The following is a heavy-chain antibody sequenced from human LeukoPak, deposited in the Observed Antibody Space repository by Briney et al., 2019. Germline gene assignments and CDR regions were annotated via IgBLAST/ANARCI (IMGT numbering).Heavy chain of an antibody. J-gene: IGHJ4*02. V-gene: IGHV4-34*01. CDR1: GGSFSGYY. Sequence: PSETLSLTCAVYGGSFSGYYWSWIRQPPGKGLEWIGEINHSGSTNYNPSLKSRVTISVDTSKNQFSLKLSSVTAADTAVYYCARDCSSTSCDTHSLDYWGQGTLVTVSS. CDR2: INHSGST. D-gene: IGHD2-2*01. CDR3: ARDCSSTSCDTHSLDY.